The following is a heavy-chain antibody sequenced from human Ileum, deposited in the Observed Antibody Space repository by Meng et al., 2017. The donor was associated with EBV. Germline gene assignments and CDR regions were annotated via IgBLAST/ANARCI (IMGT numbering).Heavy chain of an antibody. J-gene: IGHJ4*02. CDR3: AHKPSGEDFFDY. CDR2: IYFDDYQ. Sequence: QIHLKASGPTHSKPTQTITQTCSFSGFSLGSNGVGVGWIRQPPGQALEWLALIYFDDYQRDIPSLKTRLTITRVTSKSKVVLAMTNMDPVDTATYYCAHKPSGEDFFDYWGQGTLVTVSS. D-gene: IGHD3-16*01. V-gene: IGHV2-5*02. CDR1: GFSLGSNGVG.